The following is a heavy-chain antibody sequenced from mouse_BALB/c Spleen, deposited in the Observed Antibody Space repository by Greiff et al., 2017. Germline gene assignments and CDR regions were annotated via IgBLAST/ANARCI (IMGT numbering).Heavy chain of an antibody. CDR2: IWAGGST. J-gene: IGHJ4*01. V-gene: IGHV2-9*02. CDR3: ASYGSSYGFYAMDY. Sequence: VKLMESGPGLVAPSQSLSITCTVSGFSLTSYGVHWVRQPPGKGLEWLGVIWAGGSTNYNSALMSRLSISKDNSKSQVFLKMNSLQTDDTAMYYCASYGSSYGFYAMDYWGQGTSVTVSS. CDR1: GFSLTSYG. D-gene: IGHD1-1*01.